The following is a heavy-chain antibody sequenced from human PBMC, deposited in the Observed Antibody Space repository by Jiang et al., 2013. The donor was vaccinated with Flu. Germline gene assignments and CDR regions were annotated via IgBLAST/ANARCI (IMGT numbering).Heavy chain of an antibody. CDR1: AESFSNYY. CDR3: ARDRPYNDILTRRLDV. CDR2: IYPSGST. D-gene: IGHD3-9*01. V-gene: IGHV4-4*07. J-gene: IGHJ6*02. Sequence: KPSETLSLTCTVSAESFSNYYWSWIRQPAGKGLEWIGRIYPSGSTNYNPSLRSRVTMSVDTSKNQLSLKLSSVTAADTAVYYCARDRPYNDILTRRLDVWGQGTTVTVSS.